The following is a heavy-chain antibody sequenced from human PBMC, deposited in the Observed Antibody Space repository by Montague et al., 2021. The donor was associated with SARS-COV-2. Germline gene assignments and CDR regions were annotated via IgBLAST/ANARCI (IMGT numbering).Heavy chain of an antibody. CDR2: IKPDGSDK. CDR1: GFSFSTFW. Sequence: SLRLSCAASGFSFSTFWMTWARQAPGKGLEWVASIKPDGSDKYYVESVKGRLTISRDNARNSLYLQLNNLRAEDTAVYYCARDPNWGAHWGQGNLVTVSS. J-gene: IGHJ4*02. D-gene: IGHD7-27*01. V-gene: IGHV3-7*05. CDR3: ARDPNWGAH.